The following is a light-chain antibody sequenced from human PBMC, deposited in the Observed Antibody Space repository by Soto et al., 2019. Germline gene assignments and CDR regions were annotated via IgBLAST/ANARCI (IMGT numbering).Light chain of an antibody. CDR2: SNN. J-gene: IGLJ1*01. V-gene: IGLV1-44*01. CDR3: AAWDDSLDGYV. Sequence: QSVLTQPPSASGTPGQRVTISCSGSSSNIGSNYVYWYQHLPGTAPKLLIYSNNQRPSGVPDRFSGSKSGTSASLAISGLQSEDEADYYCAAWDDSLDGYVFGNGTKVTVL. CDR1: SSNIGSNY.